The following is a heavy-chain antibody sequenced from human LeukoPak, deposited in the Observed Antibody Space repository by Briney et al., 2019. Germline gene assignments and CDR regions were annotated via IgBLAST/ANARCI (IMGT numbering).Heavy chain of an antibody. CDR1: GFTFSSYA. CDR3: AKGGSGSYYSPLNY. CDR2: ISGSGGST. V-gene: IGHV3-23*01. Sequence: GGSLRLSCAASGFTFSSYAMSWVRQAPGKGLEWVSAISGSGGSTYYADSVKGRFTISRDNSKNTLYLQMSSLRAEDTAVYYCAKGGSGSYYSPLNYWGQGTLVTVSS. D-gene: IGHD3-10*01. J-gene: IGHJ4*02.